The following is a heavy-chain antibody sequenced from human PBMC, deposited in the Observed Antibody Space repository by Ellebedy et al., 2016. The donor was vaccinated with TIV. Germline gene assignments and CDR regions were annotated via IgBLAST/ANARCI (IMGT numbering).Heavy chain of an antibody. CDR2: IKHSGST. CDR3: ARAHSRITMVQGVIIKAGGWFDP. Sequence: MPSDTLSLTCAVYGGSFSGYYWSWVSQPPGKGLEWIGEIKHSGSTNCNPSLKSRVTISVDTSKNQFSLKLSSLTASDTAVYYCARAHSRITMVQGVIIKAGGWFDPWGQGTLVTVSS. D-gene: IGHD3-10*01. V-gene: IGHV4-34*01. J-gene: IGHJ5*02. CDR1: GGSFSGYY.